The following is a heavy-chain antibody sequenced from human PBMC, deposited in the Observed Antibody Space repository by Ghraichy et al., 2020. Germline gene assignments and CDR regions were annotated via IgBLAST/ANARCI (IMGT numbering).Heavy chain of an antibody. CDR2: TYYRSKWYN. D-gene: IGHD2-21*01. V-gene: IGHV6-1*01. CDR3: TRGGKKYIDGGDLRY. CDR1: GDSVSSNSAA. Sequence: SQTLSLTCAISGDSVSSNSAAWNWIRQSPSRGLEWLGRTYYRSKWYNDYAGSVKGRITINPDTSKNQFSLQLNSVTPEDTAVYYCTRGGKKYIDGGDLRYWGQGTLVTVSS. J-gene: IGHJ4*02.